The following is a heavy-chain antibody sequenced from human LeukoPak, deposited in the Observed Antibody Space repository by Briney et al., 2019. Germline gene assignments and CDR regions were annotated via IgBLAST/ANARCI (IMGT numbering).Heavy chain of an antibody. D-gene: IGHD3-22*01. Sequence: PGGSLRLSCAASGFTFSSYWMSWVRQAPGKGLEWVANIKQDGSEKYYVDSVKGRFTISRDNAKNSLYLQMNSLRAEDTAVYYCAKDSSDYYFDYWGQGTLVTVSS. CDR1: GFTFSSYW. CDR3: AKDSSDYYFDY. V-gene: IGHV3-7*01. CDR2: IKQDGSEK. J-gene: IGHJ4*02.